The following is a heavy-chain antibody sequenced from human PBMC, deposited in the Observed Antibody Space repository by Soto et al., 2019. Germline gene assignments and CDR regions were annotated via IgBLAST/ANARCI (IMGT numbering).Heavy chain of an antibody. CDR1: GYTFTSYY. CDR3: VIAVAAQTFDY. Sequence: ASVKVSCKASGYTFTSYYMHWVRQAPGQGLEWMGWINAYNGNTNYAQKHQGRVTMTTDTSTSTAYMELRSLRSDDTAVYYCVIAVAAQTFDYWGQGTLVTVSS. CDR2: INAYNGNT. V-gene: IGHV1-18*04. D-gene: IGHD6-19*01. J-gene: IGHJ4*02.